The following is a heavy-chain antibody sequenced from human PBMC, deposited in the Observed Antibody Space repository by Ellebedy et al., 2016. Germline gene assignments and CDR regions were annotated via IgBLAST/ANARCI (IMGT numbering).Heavy chain of an antibody. CDR2: ISSRSSYT. V-gene: IGHV3-11*03. Sequence: GGSLRLXXAASGFTFSDYYMSWIRQAPGKGLEWVSYISSRSSYTNYADSVKGRFTISGDKAKNSLYLQMNSLRAEDTAVYYCARFLNKSESQSSLSPYYYGLDVWGQGTTVTVSS. D-gene: IGHD3-10*01. CDR3: ARFLNKSESQSSLSPYYYGLDV. J-gene: IGHJ6*02. CDR1: GFTFSDYY.